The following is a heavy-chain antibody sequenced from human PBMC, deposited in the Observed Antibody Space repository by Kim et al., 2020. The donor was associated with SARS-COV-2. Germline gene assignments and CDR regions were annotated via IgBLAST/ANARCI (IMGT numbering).Heavy chain of an antibody. CDR3: AKAAGGDSSQVPADMFFGFLCRWDMDV. V-gene: IGHV3-30*18. CDR2: ISYDGSNK. Sequence: GGSLRLSCAASGFTFSSYGMHWVRQAPGKGLEWVAVISYDGSNKYYADSVKGRFTISRDNSKNTLYLQMNSLRAEDTAVYYCAKAAGGDSSQVPADMFFGFLCRWDMDVWGQGTTVTVSS. D-gene: IGHD2-2*01. J-gene: IGHJ6*02. CDR1: GFTFSSYG.